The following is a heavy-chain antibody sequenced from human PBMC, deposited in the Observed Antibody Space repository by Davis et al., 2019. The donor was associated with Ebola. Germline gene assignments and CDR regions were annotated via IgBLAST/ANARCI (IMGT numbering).Heavy chain of an antibody. CDR3: ARWASYYYYYGMDV. J-gene: IGHJ6*04. CDR1: GYTFTSYA. V-gene: IGHV7-4-1*02. Sequence: ASVKVSCKASGYTFTSYAMNWVRRAPGQGLEWMGWINTNTGNPTYAQGFTGRFVFSLDTSVSTAYLQISSLKAEDTAVYYCARWASYYYYYGMDVWGKGTTVTVSS. CDR2: INTNTGNP.